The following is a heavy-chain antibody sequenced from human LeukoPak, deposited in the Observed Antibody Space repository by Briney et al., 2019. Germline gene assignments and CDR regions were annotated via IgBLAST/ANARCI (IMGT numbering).Heavy chain of an antibody. CDR1: GGSISSYY. CDR3: ARRKGGSDSIDY. V-gene: IGHV4-4*08. J-gene: IGHJ4*02. CDR2: INNTGST. Sequence: SETLSLACSVSGGSISSYYWSWIRQPPGKGPEWIGYINNTGSTNYNPSVKSRVTISVDTSKKQFSLRLTSVTAADTAIYYCARRKGGSDSIDYWGQGTLVTMSS. D-gene: IGHD2-21*02.